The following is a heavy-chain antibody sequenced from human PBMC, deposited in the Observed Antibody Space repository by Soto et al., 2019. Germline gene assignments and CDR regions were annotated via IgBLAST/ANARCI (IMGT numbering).Heavy chain of an antibody. CDR2: ISASSNSI. CDR3: AREGYGSGGGYYDY. J-gene: IGHJ4*02. Sequence: GGSLRLSCAASGFSLYNYAMDWVRQAPGKGLEWVSSISASSNSIYYADSVKGRFTISRDNAQNSLYLQINSLRAEDTAVYYCAREGYGSGGGYYDYWGQGTLVTVSS. CDR1: GFSLYNYA. D-gene: IGHD3-10*01. V-gene: IGHV3-21*01.